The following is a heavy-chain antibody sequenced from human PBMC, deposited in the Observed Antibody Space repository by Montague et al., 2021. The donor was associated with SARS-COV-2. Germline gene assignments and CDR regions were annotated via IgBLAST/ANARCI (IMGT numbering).Heavy chain of an antibody. D-gene: IGHD5-18*01. CDR3: ARMPDQVWLDY. CDR2: IDWDDDK. CDR1: GFSLSTSGMC. V-gene: IGHV2-70*01. J-gene: IGHJ4*02. Sequence: PALVKPTQTLTLTCTLSGFSLSTSGMCVSWIRQPPGKALEWLAVIDWDDDKSYSTSLKTRLTTSKDTSKNQVVLTMTNMDPVDTATYYCARMPDQVWLDYWGQGILVTGSS.